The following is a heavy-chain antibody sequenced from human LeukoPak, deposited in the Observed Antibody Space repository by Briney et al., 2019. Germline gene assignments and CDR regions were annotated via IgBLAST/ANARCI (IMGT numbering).Heavy chain of an antibody. J-gene: IGHJ4*02. Sequence: GGSLRLSCVASGFTFSNYGIHWVRQAPGKGLEGGAVIWYDGSNKYYADSVKGRFTISRDNSKNTLYLQMNSLRAEDTAVYYCARDGTIFGVVPLYYFDYWGQGTLVTVSS. CDR2: IWYDGSNK. CDR1: GFTFSNYG. CDR3: ARDGTIFGVVPLYYFDY. V-gene: IGHV3-33*01. D-gene: IGHD3-3*01.